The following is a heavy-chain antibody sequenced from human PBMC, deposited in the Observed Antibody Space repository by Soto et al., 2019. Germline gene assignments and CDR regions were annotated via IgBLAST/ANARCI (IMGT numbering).Heavy chain of an antibody. CDR3: AKDRISSIAARRGGWFDP. J-gene: IGHJ5*02. Sequence: GGSLRLSCAASGFTFDDYAMHWVRQAPGKGLEWVSGISWNSGSIGYADSVKGRFTISRDNAKNSLYLQMNSLRAEDTALYYCAKDRISSIAARRGGWFDPWGQGTLVTV. D-gene: IGHD6-6*01. V-gene: IGHV3-9*01. CDR2: ISWNSGSI. CDR1: GFTFDDYA.